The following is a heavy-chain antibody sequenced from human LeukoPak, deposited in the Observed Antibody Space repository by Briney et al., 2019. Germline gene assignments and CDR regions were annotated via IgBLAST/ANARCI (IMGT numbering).Heavy chain of an antibody. CDR2: IYYSGST. V-gene: IGHV4-39*01. Sequence: SETLSLTCTVSGGSISSSSYYWGWIRQPPGKGLEWIGSIYYSGSTYYNPSLKSRVTISVDTSKNQFSLKLSSVTAADTAVYYCARLSGITMIVVFISDAFDIWGQGTMVTVSS. J-gene: IGHJ3*02. CDR1: GGSISSSSYY. CDR3: ARLSGITMIVVFISDAFDI. D-gene: IGHD3-22*01.